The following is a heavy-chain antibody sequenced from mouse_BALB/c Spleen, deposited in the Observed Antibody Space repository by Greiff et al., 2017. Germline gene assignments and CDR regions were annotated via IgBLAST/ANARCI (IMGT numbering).Heavy chain of an antibody. CDR2: ISDGGSYT. Sequence: EVQGVESGGGLVKPGGSLKLSCAASGFTFSDYYMYWVRQTPEKRLEWVATISDGGSYTYYPDSVKGRFTISRDNAKNNLYLQMSSLKSEDTAMYYCARDRNGNPDYWGQGTTLTVSS. V-gene: IGHV5-4*02. J-gene: IGHJ2*01. D-gene: IGHD2-1*01. CDR1: GFTFSDYY. CDR3: ARDRNGNPDY.